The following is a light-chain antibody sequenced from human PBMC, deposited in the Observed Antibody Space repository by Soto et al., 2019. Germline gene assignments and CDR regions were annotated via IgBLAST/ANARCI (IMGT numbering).Light chain of an antibody. Sequence: QSALTQPASVSGSPGQSITISCTGTSSDVGGYKFVSWYQQHPGNAPKLLIYEVTNRPSGVSNRFSGSKSGNTAPLTIPWLQAGNEADYYFSSYAGSSALYVFGTRTKLTVL. CDR3: SSYAGSSALYV. V-gene: IGLV2-14*01. CDR2: EVT. CDR1: SSDVGGYKF. J-gene: IGLJ1*01.